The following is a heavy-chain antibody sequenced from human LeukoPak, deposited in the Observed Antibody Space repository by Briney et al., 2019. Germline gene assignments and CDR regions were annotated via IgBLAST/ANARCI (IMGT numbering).Heavy chain of an antibody. CDR1: GFTFSSYS. D-gene: IGHD5-12*01. CDR2: ISSSSSYI. CDR3: ARERETIVATIPLDY. V-gene: IGHV3-21*01. Sequence: GGSLRLSCAASGFTFSSYSMNWVRQAPGKGLEWVSSISSSSSYIYYADSVKGRLTISRDNAKNSLYLQMNSLRAEDTAVYYCARERETIVATIPLDYWGEEPLVTVPS. J-gene: IGHJ4*02.